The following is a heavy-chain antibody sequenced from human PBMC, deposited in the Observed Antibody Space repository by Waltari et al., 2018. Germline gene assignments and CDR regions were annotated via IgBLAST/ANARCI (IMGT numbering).Heavy chain of an antibody. J-gene: IGHJ4*02. CDR1: GFNFNTYW. CDR3: ARGVGSGQGVVH. V-gene: IGHV3-7*01. Sequence: VRLVESGGTLVRPGGSLRLTCAASGFNFNTYWMSWVRQAPGKGRGWGANINEEGGQKNYVDPVKGRFTISRDNTENSLYLQMNSLGGDDTAVYYCARGVGSGQGVVHWGQGTLITVSS. CDR2: INEEGGQK. D-gene: IGHD1-26*01.